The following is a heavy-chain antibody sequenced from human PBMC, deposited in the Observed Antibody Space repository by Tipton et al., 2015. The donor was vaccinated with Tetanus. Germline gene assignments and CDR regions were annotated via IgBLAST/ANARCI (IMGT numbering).Heavy chain of an antibody. D-gene: IGHD2-8*02. CDR3: AGVTAQRTELYFEH. V-gene: IGHV4-61*08. Sequence: TLSLTCSVSGASISSGGYFWNWIRHHPGKGLEWVGYVYYTGDTNYNPSLKSRVTISMDRSENQISLKMTSVTAADTAVYYCAGVTAQRTELYFEHWGQGTQVTVSS. J-gene: IGHJ1*01. CDR1: GASISSGGYF. CDR2: VYYTGDT.